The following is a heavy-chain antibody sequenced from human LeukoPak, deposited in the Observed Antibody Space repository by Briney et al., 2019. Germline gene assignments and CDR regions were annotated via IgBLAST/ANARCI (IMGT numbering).Heavy chain of an antibody. D-gene: IGHD6-13*01. V-gene: IGHV4-39*01. Sequence: SETLSLTCTVSGGSVSSSSYYWGWIRQPPGKGLEWIGSIYYSGSTYYNPSLKSRVTISVDTSKNQFSLKLSSVTAADTAVYYCARHSGPYSSSWFDYWGQGTLVTVSS. CDR3: ARHSGPYSSSWFDY. CDR2: IYYSGST. J-gene: IGHJ4*02. CDR1: GGSVSSSSYY.